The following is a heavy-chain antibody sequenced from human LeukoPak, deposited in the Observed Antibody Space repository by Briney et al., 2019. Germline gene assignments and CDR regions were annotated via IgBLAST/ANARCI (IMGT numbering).Heavy chain of an antibody. D-gene: IGHD1-14*01. V-gene: IGHV4-59*01. CDR2: IYYSGST. CDR1: GGSISSYY. CDR3: ARVAAPNHYYYYGMDV. Sequence: SETLSLTRTVSGGSISSYYWSWIRQPPGKGLEWIGYIYYSGSTNYNPSLKSRVTISVDTSKNQFSLKLSSVTAADTAVYYCARVAAPNHYYYYGMDVWGQGTTVTVSS. J-gene: IGHJ6*02.